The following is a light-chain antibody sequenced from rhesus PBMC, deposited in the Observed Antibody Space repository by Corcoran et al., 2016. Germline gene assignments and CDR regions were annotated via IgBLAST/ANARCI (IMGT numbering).Light chain of an antibody. CDR3: LQYSSSPLT. Sequence: DIQMTQSPSSLSASVGDTVTITCRASQSISSWLDWYQQKPGKAPKVLLYKASSLQSGVPSRFSGSGSGTDVTLTISSLQPEDFANYYCLQYSSSPLTFGGGTKVEIK. J-gene: IGKJ4*01. V-gene: IGKV1-22*01. CDR1: QSISSW. CDR2: KAS.